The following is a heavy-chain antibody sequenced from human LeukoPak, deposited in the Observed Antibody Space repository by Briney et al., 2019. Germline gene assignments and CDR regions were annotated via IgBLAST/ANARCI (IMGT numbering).Heavy chain of an antibody. CDR1: GFTFSSYS. D-gene: IGHD3-9*01. Sequence: PGGSLRLSXAASGFTFSSYSMNWVRQAPGKGLEWVSYISSSSSTIDYADSVKGRFTISRDNAKNSLYLQMNSLRAEDTAVYYCARVGQRSTQNYDILTGYLFWGQGTLVTVSS. V-gene: IGHV3-48*01. CDR3: ARVGQRSTQNYDILTGYLF. J-gene: IGHJ4*02. CDR2: ISSSSSTI.